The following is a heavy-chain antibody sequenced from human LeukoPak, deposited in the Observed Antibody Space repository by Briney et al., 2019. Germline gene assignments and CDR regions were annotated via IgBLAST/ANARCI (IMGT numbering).Heavy chain of an antibody. CDR2: IYYSGST. Sequence: SETLSLACTVSGGSISSYYWSWIRQPPGKGLEWIGYIYYSGSTNYNPSLKSRVTISVVTSKNQFSLMLSSVTAADSAVYFCARAPVRGSVIRDFDHWGQGTLVTASS. D-gene: IGHD3-10*01. CDR3: ARAPVRGSVIRDFDH. J-gene: IGHJ4*02. CDR1: GGSISSYY. V-gene: IGHV4-59*08.